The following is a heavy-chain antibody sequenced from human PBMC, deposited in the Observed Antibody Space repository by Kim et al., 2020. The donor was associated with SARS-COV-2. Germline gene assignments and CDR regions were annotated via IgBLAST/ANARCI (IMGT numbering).Heavy chain of an antibody. CDR2: ISSSCSSI. CDR3: ARYLISGLGDGYGMAV. Sequence: GGSLRLSCAASGFTFSSYSMNWVRQAPGKGLEWVSSISSSCSSIYSAASVKGRCTIARDNAKNPLYLQMNSLSAEDTAVYYCARYLISGLGDGYGMAVWGQGTTGTVSS. CDR1: GFTFSSYS. J-gene: IGHJ6*02. V-gene: IGHV3-21*01. D-gene: IGHD3-16*01.